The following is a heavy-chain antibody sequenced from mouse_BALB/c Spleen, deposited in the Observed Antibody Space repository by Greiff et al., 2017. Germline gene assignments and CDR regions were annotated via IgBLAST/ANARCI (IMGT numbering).Heavy chain of an antibody. CDR1: GYAFTNYL. J-gene: IGHJ2*01. D-gene: IGHD3-2*02. CDR3: ARSGIGDY. CDR2: INPGSGGT. Sequence: QVQLQQSGAELVRPGTSVKVSCKASGYAFTNYLIEWVKQRPGQGLEWIGVINPGSGGTNYNEKFKGKATLTADKSSSTAYMQLSSLTSDDSAVYFCARSGIGDYWGQGTTLTVSS. V-gene: IGHV1-54*03.